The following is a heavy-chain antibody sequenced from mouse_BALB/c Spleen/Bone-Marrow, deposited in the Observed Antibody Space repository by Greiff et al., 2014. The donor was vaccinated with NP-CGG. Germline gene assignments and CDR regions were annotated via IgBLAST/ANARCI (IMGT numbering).Heavy chain of an antibody. J-gene: IGHJ4*01. Sequence: QVQLKESGAELVRPGTSVKVSCKASGHAFTNYLLEWVKQRPGQGLEWIGVINPGSGGTKYNEKSKGKATLTVDKSSSTAYMQLSSLTSDDSAVYFCARRNRDYYAMDYWGQGTSVTVSS. CDR1: GHAFTNYL. CDR2: INPGSGGT. CDR3: ARRNRDYYAMDY. V-gene: IGHV1-54*01.